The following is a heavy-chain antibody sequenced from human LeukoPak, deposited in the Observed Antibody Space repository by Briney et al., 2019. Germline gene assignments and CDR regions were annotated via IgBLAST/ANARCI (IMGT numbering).Heavy chain of an antibody. J-gene: IGHJ6*02. CDR3: ARDPLGYCTSITCLDGMDV. V-gene: IGHV1-18*01. D-gene: IGHD2-2*01. Sequence: ASVKVSCKASGYTFTNYGISGVRQAPGQGLEWMGWISAYNGNTNYAQKVQGRVTMTTDTSTSTAYMELRSLRSHDTAVYYCARDPLGYCTSITCLDGMDVWGQGTTVTVSS. CDR1: GYTFTNYG. CDR2: ISAYNGNT.